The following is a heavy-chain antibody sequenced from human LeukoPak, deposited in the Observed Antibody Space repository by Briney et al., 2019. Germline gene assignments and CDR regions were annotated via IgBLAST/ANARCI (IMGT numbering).Heavy chain of an antibody. Sequence: GGSLRLSCVGSGDSFIRHTMIWVRRAPGKGLEWIAYISSSGSPIYYADSVKGRFAVSRDNARTSLFLHMNSLRAEDTAVYYCAREYDSRARFDSWGQGTLVTVSS. J-gene: IGHJ4*02. V-gene: IGHV3-48*01. CDR3: AREYDSRARFDS. CDR1: GDSFIRHT. CDR2: ISSSGSPI. D-gene: IGHD6-13*01.